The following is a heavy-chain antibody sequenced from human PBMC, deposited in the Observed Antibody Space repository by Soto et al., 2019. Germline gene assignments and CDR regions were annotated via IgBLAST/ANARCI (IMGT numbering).Heavy chain of an antibody. D-gene: IGHD6-19*01. J-gene: IGHJ5*02. CDR3: ARSLRTAVADWFDP. V-gene: IGHV3-66*01. CDR1: GFTVSSNY. CDR2: IYSGGST. Sequence: GGSLRLSCAASGFTVSSNYMSWVRQAPGKGLEWVSVIYSGGSTYYADSVKGRFTISRDNSKNTLYLQMNSLRAEDTAVYYCARSLRTAVADWFDPWGQGTLVTVSS.